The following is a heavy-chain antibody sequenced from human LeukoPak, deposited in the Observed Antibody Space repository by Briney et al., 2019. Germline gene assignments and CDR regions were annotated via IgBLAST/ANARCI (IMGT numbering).Heavy chain of an antibody. CDR3: ARATAGGDPTYYYYGMDV. CDR2: INHSGST. CDR1: GGSFSGYY. V-gene: IGHV4-34*01. J-gene: IGHJ6*02. Sequence: PSETLSLTCAVYGGSFSGYYWSWIRQPPGKGLEWIGEINHSGSTNYNPSLKSRVTISVDTSKNQFSLKLSSVAAADTAVYYCARATAGGDPTYYYYGMDVWGQGTTVTVSS. D-gene: IGHD4-17*01.